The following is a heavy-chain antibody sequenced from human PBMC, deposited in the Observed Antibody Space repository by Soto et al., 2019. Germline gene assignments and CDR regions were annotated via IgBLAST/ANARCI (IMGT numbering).Heavy chain of an antibody. CDR2: INHSGST. Sequence: WSWIRQHQGKGLEWIGDINHSGSTYYNTSLKSRVTISVDTSGNQFSLIVSSVTAADTAVNYCATGVVHWGQPTLVTVHS. D-gene: IGHD2-15*01. J-gene: IGHJ4*01. V-gene: IGHV4-34*09. CDR3: ATGVVH.